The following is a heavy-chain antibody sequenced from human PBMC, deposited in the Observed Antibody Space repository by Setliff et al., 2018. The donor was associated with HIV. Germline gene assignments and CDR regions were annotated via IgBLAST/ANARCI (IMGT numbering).Heavy chain of an antibody. J-gene: IGHJ3*02. D-gene: IGHD4-17*01. Sequence: SETLSLTCTVSAGSISSYYWTWIRQPPGKGLEWIGYISTRGGTTYNPSLKSRVTISVDTSKNQFSLKLSSVTAADTAVYYCARAFPMTTVVTQSGYGACEIWGQGTMVTV. CDR3: ARAFPMTTVVTQSGYGACEI. CDR1: AGSISSYY. CDR2: ISTRGGT. V-gene: IGHV4-4*09.